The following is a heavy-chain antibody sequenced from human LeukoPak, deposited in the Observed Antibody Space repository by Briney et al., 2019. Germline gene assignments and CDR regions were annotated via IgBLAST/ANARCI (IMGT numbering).Heavy chain of an antibody. CDR3: ALELYCSDGSCFPKFVY. Sequence: SVKVSCKASGGTFSSYAISWVRQAPGQGLEWMGRIIPILGIANYAQKFQGRVTITADKSTSTAYMELSSLRSEDTAVYYCALELYCSDGSCFPKFVYWGQGTLVTVSS. CDR1: GGTFSSYA. D-gene: IGHD2-15*01. CDR2: IIPILGIA. J-gene: IGHJ4*02. V-gene: IGHV1-69*04.